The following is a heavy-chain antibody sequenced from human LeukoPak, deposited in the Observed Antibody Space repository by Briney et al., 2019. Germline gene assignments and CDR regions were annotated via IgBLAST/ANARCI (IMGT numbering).Heavy chain of an antibody. J-gene: IGHJ5*02. CDR1: GGSISSGDYS. D-gene: IGHD2-15*01. Sequence: SETLSLTCAVSGGSISSGDYSWSWIRQPPGEALEWTGYIYHSGRTFYNPSLKSRVTISVDTSKNQFSLRLSSVTATDTAVYYSARSVSANRWNSCFDPWGQGTLVTVSS. CDR3: ARSVSANRWNSCFDP. CDR2: IYHSGRT. V-gene: IGHV4-30-2*01.